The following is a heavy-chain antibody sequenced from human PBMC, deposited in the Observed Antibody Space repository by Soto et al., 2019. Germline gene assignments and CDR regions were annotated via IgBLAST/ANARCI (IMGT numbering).Heavy chain of an antibody. J-gene: IGHJ4*02. V-gene: IGHV1-18*01. Sequence: QVHLVQSGGEVRKPGASVKVSCKASGYTLKNYGIGWVRQAPGLGPEWVGWIKVDNGDTKYAEKLQGRVTLTTDTSTSTAYMELRDLRSDDTALFYWARSRYYFDYWGQGTLVTVSS. CDR2: IKVDNGDT. CDR1: GYTLKNYG. CDR3: ARSRYYFDY.